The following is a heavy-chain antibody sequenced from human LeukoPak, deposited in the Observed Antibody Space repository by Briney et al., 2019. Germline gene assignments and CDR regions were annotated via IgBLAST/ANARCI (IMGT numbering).Heavy chain of an antibody. J-gene: IGHJ4*02. CDR1: GFTFSSYG. V-gene: IGHV3-30*02. D-gene: IGHD3-10*01. CDR3: AKGILWFGESAFDY. CDR2: IRYDGSNK. Sequence: PGGSLRLSCAASGFTFSSYGMHWVRQAPGKGLEWVAFIRYDGSNKYYADSVKGRFTISRDNSKNTLYLQMHSLRAEDTAVYYCAKGILWFGESAFDYWGQGTLVTVSS.